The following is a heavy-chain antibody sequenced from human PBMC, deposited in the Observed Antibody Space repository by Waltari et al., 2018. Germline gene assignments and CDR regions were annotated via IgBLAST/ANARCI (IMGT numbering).Heavy chain of an antibody. D-gene: IGHD6-19*01. J-gene: IGHJ4*02. CDR2: IVRSGRT. CDR3: AKCEMYDSGWCAFFRY. V-gene: IGHV3-23*01. Sequence: DVQLSESGGGLAQPGGSLRLSCVASEFTLSNSAMSWVRQAPGKGLEWVSAIVRSGRTHYIDSVKGRFAISRDNAKNTVYLQMNSLRAEDTAVYYCAKCEMYDSGWCAFFRYWGRGTLVTVSS. CDR1: EFTLSNSA.